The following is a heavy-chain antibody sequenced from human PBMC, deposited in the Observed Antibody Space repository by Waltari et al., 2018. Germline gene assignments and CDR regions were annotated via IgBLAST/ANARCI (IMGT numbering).Heavy chain of an antibody. CDR3: ARGSGREQLRVYYYGMDV. D-gene: IGHD3-10*01. J-gene: IGHJ6*02. V-gene: IGHV1-69*05. CDR2: IIPIFGTA. Sequence: QVQLVQSGAEVKKHGSSVKVSCRASGGAVSSYAITWLRQATGKGLEWMGGIIPIFGTANYAQKFQGRVTITTDESTSTAYMELSSLRSEDTAVYYCARGSGREQLRVYYYGMDVWGQGTTVTVSS. CDR1: GGAVSSYA.